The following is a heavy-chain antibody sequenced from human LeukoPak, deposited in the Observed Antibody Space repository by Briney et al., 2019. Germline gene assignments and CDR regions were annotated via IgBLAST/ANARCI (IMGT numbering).Heavy chain of an antibody. CDR3: ARPYYYDSRIDP. V-gene: IGHV4-30-4*01. D-gene: IGHD3-22*01. J-gene: IGHJ5*02. CDR2: MYYSGST. CDR1: GGSISSGDYY. Sequence: SETLSLTCTVSGGSISSGDYYWSWIRQPPGKGLEWIAYMYYSGSTYYNPPLKSRVTMSADTSKNQLSLMLSSVTAADTAVYYCARPYYYDSRIDPWGQGILVTVSS.